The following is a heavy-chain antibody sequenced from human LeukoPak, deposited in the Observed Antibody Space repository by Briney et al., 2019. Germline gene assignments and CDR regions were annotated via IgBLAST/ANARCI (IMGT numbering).Heavy chain of an antibody. Sequence: PAGGSLRLSCAASGFTFDDYSIHWVRQAPGKGLEWVSFISWDGVSTYYADSVKGRFTISRDNSKNTLYLQMNSLRAEDTAVYYCAKVPYKYSGSYHWGQGTLVTVSS. CDR3: AKVPYKYSGSYH. CDR1: GFTFDDYS. V-gene: IGHV3-43*01. CDR2: ISWDGVST. J-gene: IGHJ5*02. D-gene: IGHD1-26*01.